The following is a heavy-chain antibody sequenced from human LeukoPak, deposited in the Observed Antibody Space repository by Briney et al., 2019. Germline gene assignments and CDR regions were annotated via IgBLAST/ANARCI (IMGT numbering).Heavy chain of an antibody. J-gene: IGHJ4*02. D-gene: IGHD3-3*01. CDR2: MYYSGST. Sequence: SETLSLTCTVSGGSISSSSYYWGWIRPPPGKGREWIGSMYYSGSTYSNPSLKSRVIISVDTSKNQFSLKLRSVTAADTAVYYCASSITIFGVVLRTIYFDYWGQGILVTVSS. V-gene: IGHV4-39*01. CDR1: GGSISSSSYY. CDR3: ASSITIFGVVLRTIYFDY.